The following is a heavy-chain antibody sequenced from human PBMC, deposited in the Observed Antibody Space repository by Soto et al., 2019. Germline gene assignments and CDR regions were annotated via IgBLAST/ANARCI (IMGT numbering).Heavy chain of an antibody. CDR3: AKDTCSTSYYYLDV. V-gene: IGHV3-9*01. CDR2: ISWNSGSI. Sequence: GGSLRLSCAASGFTFDDYAMHCVRQGPGKGLEWVSGISWNSGSIGYADSVKGRFTISRDNAKNSLYLQMNSLRAEDTALYYCAKDTCSTSYYYLDVWGKGTTVTVSS. D-gene: IGHD6-6*01. J-gene: IGHJ6*03. CDR1: GFTFDDYA.